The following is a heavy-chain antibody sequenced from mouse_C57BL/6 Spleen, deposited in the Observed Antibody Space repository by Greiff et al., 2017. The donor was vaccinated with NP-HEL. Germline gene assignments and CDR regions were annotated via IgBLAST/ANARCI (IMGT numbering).Heavy chain of an antibody. V-gene: IGHV1-82*01. D-gene: IGHD1-1*01. CDR3: ARVVGSSYVGAMDY. Sequence: QVQLKQSGPELVKPGASVKISCKASGYAFSSSWMNWVKQRPGKGLEWIGRIYPGDGDTNYNGKFKGKATLTADKSSSTAYMQLSSLTSEDSAVYFCARVVGSSYVGAMDYWGQGTSVTVSS. CDR1: GYAFSSSW. J-gene: IGHJ4*01. CDR2: IYPGDGDT.